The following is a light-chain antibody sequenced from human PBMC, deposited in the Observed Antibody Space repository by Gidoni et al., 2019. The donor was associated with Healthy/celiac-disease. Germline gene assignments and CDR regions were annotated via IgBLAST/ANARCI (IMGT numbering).Light chain of an antibody. CDR2: SNN. CDR1: SSNIGSNT. J-gene: IGLJ3*02. CDR3: AAWDDSLNVWV. V-gene: IGLV1-44*01. Sequence: QSVLTQPPPALATHGQGVTISCSGSSSNIGSNTVNWYQQLPGTAPNRLIYSNNQRPSGVPDRFSGSKSGTSASLAISGLQSEDEADYYCAAWDDSLNVWVFGGGTKLTVL.